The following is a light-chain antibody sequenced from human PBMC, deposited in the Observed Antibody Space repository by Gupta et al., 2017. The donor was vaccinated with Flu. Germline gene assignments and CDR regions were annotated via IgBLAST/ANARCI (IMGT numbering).Light chain of an antibody. CDR2: DVS. J-gene: IGLJ1*01. CDR3: SSYTDTSTFYV. Sequence: HSALTQPASVSGSPGQSITISCPGTSSDVGGYNYVSWYQQRPGKAPKLMIYDVSNRPSGVSNRFSGSKSGNTASLTISGLQAEDETDYYCSSYTDTSTFYVFGTGTKVTVL. CDR1: SSDVGGYNY. V-gene: IGLV2-14*01.